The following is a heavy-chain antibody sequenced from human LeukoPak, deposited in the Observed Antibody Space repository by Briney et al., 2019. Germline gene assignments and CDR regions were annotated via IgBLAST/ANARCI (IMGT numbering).Heavy chain of an antibody. D-gene: IGHD4-11*01. V-gene: IGHV3-53*01. CDR3: ARDGLWYGNDY. CDR1: GFTFSSYE. Sequence: GGSLRLSCAASGFTFSSYEMNWVRQAPGKGLEWVSVIYSGGSTYYADSVKGRFTISRDNSKNTLYLQMNSLRAEDTAVYYCARDGLWYGNDYWGQGTLVTVSS. CDR2: IYSGGST. J-gene: IGHJ4*02.